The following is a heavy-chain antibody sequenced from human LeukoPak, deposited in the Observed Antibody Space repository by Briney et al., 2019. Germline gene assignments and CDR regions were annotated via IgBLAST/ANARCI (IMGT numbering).Heavy chain of an antibody. CDR2: IWYDGSNK. J-gene: IGHJ4*02. V-gene: IGHV3-33*01. CDR3: AREAHKSVVPAAMFGY. Sequence: GRSLRLSCAASGFTFSSYGMHWVRQAPGKGLEWVAVIWYDGSNKYYADSVKGRFTISRDNSKNTLYLQMNSLRAEDTAVYYCAREAHKSVVPAAMFGYWGQGTLVTVSS. D-gene: IGHD2-2*01. CDR1: GFTFSSYG.